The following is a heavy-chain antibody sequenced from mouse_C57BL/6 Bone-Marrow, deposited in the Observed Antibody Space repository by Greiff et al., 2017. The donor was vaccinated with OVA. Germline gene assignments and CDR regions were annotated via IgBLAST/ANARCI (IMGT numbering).Heavy chain of an antibody. V-gene: IGHV1-39*01. J-gene: IGHJ1*03. CDR2: INPNYGTT. D-gene: IGHD1-1*01. CDR1: GYSFTDYN. Sequence: VQLQQSGPELVKPGASVKISCKASGYSFTDYNMNWVKQSNGKSLEWIGVINPNYGTTSYNQKFKGKATLTVDQSSSTAYMQLNSLTSEDSAVYDGARGNYYGSDWYFDVWGTGTTVTVSS. CDR3: ARGNYYGSDWYFDV.